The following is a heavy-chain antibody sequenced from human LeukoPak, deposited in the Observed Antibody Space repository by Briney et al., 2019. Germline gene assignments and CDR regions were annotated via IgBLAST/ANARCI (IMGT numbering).Heavy chain of an antibody. CDR2: ISGSGGST. CDR3: AKDLLLWFGELSPYFDY. V-gene: IGHV3-23*01. Sequence: GGSLRLSCAASGFTFSSYAMSWVRQAPGKGLEWVSAISGSGGSTYYADSVKGRFTISRDNSKDTLYLQMNSLRVEDTAVYYCAKDLLLWFGELSPYFDYWGQGTLVTVSS. CDR1: GFTFSSYA. J-gene: IGHJ4*02. D-gene: IGHD3-10*01.